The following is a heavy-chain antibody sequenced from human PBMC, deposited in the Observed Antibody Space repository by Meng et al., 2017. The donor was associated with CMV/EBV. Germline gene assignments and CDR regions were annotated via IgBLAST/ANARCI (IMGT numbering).Heavy chain of an antibody. CDR1: GFTFSSYS. Sequence: ESLKISCAASGFTFSSYSMNWVRQAPGKGLEWVSSISSSSSYIYYADSVKGRFTISRDNAKNSLYLQMNSLRAEDTAVYYCARALDLDSGYCSSTSCYYYYYGMDVWGQGTTVTVSS. CDR3: ARALDLDSGYCSSTSCYYYYYGMDV. V-gene: IGHV3-21*01. CDR2: ISSSSSYI. J-gene: IGHJ6*02. D-gene: IGHD2-2*01.